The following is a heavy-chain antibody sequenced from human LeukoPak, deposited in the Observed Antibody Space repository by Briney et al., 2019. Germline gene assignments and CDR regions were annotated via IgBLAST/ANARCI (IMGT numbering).Heavy chain of an antibody. V-gene: IGHV3-21*01. J-gene: IGHJ4*02. CDR3: SRPHYGGNSGGDY. CDR2: ISSSSSYI. D-gene: IGHD4-23*01. Sequence: GGSLRLSCAASGFTFSSYSMNWVRQAPGKGLEWVSSISSSSSYIYYADSVKGRFTISRDNAKNSLYLQMNSLRAEDTAVYYCSRPHYGGNSGGDYWGQGTLVTVSS. CDR1: GFTFSSYS.